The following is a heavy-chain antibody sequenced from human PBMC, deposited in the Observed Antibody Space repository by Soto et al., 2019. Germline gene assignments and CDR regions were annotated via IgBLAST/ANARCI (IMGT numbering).Heavy chain of an antibody. D-gene: IGHD3-10*01. J-gene: IGHJ4*02. CDR1: GGSISSYY. CDR3: ARASYYYGSGSYLFDY. V-gene: IGHV4-59*12. Sequence: SEILSLTCTVSGGSISSYYWSWLRQPPGKGLEWIGYIYYSGRINYNPSLESRVTISADTFKNQFSLKLSSVTAADTAVYYCARASYYYGSGSYLFDYWGQGTLVTVSS. CDR2: IYYSGRI.